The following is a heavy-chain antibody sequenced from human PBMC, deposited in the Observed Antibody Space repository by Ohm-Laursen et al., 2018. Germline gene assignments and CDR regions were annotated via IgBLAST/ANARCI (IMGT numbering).Heavy chain of an antibody. CDR1: GFIFADYA. V-gene: IGHV3-9*01. CDR2: ISWNSGSI. J-gene: IGHJ4*02. Sequence: SLRLSCAASGFIFADYAMHWVRQAPGKGLEWVSGISWNSGSIGYADSVKGRFTISRDNAKNSLYLQMNSLRAEDTALYYCAKGLGYDSSGQNDYWGQGTLVTVSS. CDR3: AKGLGYDSSGQNDY. D-gene: IGHD3-22*01.